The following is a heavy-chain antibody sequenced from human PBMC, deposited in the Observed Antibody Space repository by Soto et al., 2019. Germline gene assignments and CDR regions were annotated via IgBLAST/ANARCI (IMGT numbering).Heavy chain of an antibody. Sequence: ASVKVSCRASGYTFTSYYMHWVRQAPGQGLEWMGIINPSGGSTSYAHKFQGRVTMTRDTSPSTVYMELSSLRSEDTAVYYCARVAARRGYYHGNDVWGQGTTGTISS. CDR1: GYTFTSYY. CDR2: INPSGGST. J-gene: IGHJ6*02. V-gene: IGHV1-46*01. CDR3: ARVAARRGYYHGNDV. D-gene: IGHD6-6*01.